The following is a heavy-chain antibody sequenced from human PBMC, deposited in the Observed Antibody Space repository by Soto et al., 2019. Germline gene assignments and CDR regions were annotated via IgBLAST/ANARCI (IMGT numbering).Heavy chain of an antibody. Sequence: ASVKVSCKASGYTFTSYYMHWVRQAPGQGIEWMGIINPSGGSTSYAQKFQGRVTMTRDTSTSTVYMELSSLRSEDTSVYYCARELDDYGDYVAFDIWDQGTMVTVSS. J-gene: IGHJ3*02. D-gene: IGHD4-17*01. V-gene: IGHV1-46*03. CDR3: ARELDDYGDYVAFDI. CDR1: GYTFTSYY. CDR2: INPSGGST.